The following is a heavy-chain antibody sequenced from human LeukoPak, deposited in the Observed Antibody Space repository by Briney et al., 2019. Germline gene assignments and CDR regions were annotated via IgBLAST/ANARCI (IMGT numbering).Heavy chain of an antibody. CDR3: AGQKDPRLMDY. CDR1: GYTFIAYY. J-gene: IGHJ4*02. D-gene: IGHD2-8*01. Sequence: ASVKVSCKASGYTFIAYYMHWVRQAPGQGLEWMGWVNPASGGTNYAQKFQGRVTMTRDTSISTAYMEPSELTSGDTAVYYCAGQKDPRLMDYGGQGSLVTVSS. CDR2: VNPASGGT. V-gene: IGHV1-2*02.